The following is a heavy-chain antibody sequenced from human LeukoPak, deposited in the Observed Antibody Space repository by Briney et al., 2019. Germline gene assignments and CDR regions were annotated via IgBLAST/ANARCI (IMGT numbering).Heavy chain of an antibody. Sequence: GEPLKISCKGSGYTFTSYWIGRVRQMPGKGLEWMGIIYPCDSDTRYSPSFQGQVTISADKSISTAYLQWSSLKASDTAMYYSARLEFPPEGDSSGYYHHPYFDYWGQGTLVTVSS. J-gene: IGHJ4*02. V-gene: IGHV5-51*01. CDR3: ARLEFPPEGDSSGYYHHPYFDY. D-gene: IGHD3-22*01. CDR1: GYTFTSYW. CDR2: IYPCDSDT.